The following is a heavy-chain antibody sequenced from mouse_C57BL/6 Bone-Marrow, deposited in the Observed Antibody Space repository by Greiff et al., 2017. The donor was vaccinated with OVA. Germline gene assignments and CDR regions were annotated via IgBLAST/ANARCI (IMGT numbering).Heavy chain of an antibody. Sequence: EVMLVDSGGGLVKPGGSLKLSCAASGFTFSDYGMHWVRQAPEKGLEWVAYISSGSSTIYYADTVKGRFTISRDNAKNTLFLQMTSLRSEDTAMYYCARSRGAYWGQGTLVTVSA. CDR3: ARSRGAY. J-gene: IGHJ3*01. CDR2: ISSGSSTI. V-gene: IGHV5-17*01. CDR1: GFTFSDYG. D-gene: IGHD1-1*01.